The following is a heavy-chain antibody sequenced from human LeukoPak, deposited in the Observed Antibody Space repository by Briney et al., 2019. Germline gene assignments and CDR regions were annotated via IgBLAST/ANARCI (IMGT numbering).Heavy chain of an antibody. CDR1: GFSVSSNY. CDR3: ARGSVAGVQSDY. CDR2: IYSGGIT. V-gene: IGHV3-53*01. J-gene: IGHJ4*02. D-gene: IGHD6-19*01. Sequence: GGSLRLSCAASGFSVSSNYMSWVRQAPGKGLEWVSVIYSGGITYYADSVKGRFTISRDNSKNTLYLQMNSLRAEDTAVYYCARGSVAGVQSDYWGQGTLVTVSS.